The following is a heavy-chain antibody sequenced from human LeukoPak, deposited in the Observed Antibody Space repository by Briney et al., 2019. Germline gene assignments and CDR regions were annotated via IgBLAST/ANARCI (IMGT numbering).Heavy chain of an antibody. CDR1: GFTFNTYS. CDR2: IYSGGST. CDR3: ARDAD. J-gene: IGHJ4*02. V-gene: IGHV3-66*01. Sequence: GGSLRLSCAASGFTFNTYSLIWVRQAPGKGLEWVSVIYSGGSTYYADSVKGRFTISRDNSKNTLYLQMNSLRAEDTAVYYCARDADWGQGTLVTVSS.